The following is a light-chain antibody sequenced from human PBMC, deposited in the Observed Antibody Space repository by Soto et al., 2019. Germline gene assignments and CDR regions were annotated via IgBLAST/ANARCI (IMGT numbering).Light chain of an antibody. CDR1: GSDIGAYNF. CDR3: YSYAGRNIWV. J-gene: IGLJ3*02. CDR2: GVT. V-gene: IGLV2-8*01. Sequence: QSALAQPPPASGYPGQSVTISCTGSGSDIGAYNFVSWYQQHPGKAPKLMIFGVTERPSGVPDRFSGSKSGNTASLTVSGLQADDEAVYYCYSYAGRNIWVFGGGTKLTVL.